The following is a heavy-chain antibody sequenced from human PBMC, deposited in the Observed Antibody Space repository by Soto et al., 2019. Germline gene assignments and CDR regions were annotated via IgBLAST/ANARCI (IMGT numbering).Heavy chain of an antibody. D-gene: IGHD4-17*01. Sequence: ASVKVSCKASGYTFTGYYMHWVRQAPGQGLEWMGWINPNSGGTNYAQKFQGWVTMTRDTSISTAYMELSRLRSDDTAVYYCARDRGDYGGNGDYFDYWGQGTLVTVSS. CDR3: ARDRGDYGGNGDYFDY. V-gene: IGHV1-2*04. CDR2: INPNSGGT. J-gene: IGHJ4*02. CDR1: GYTFTGYY.